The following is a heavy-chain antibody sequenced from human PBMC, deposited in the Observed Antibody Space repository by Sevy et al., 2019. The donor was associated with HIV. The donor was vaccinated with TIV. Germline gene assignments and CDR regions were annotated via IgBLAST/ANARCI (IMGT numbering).Heavy chain of an antibody. D-gene: IGHD6-19*01. V-gene: IGHV3-23*01. CDR2: IRISGGNT. Sequence: GGSLRLSCAASGFAFSNYAMSWVRQAPGKGLEWVSSIRISGGNTYYADSVKGRFTISRDNSKNTLYLQMNSLRAEDTAVYYCAKEWTQLSDWYGELDYWGQGSLVTVSS. CDR3: AKEWTQLSDWYGELDY. CDR1: GFAFSNYA. J-gene: IGHJ4*02.